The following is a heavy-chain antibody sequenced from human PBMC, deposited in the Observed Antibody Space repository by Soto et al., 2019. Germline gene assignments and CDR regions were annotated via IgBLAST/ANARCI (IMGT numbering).Heavy chain of an antibody. V-gene: IGHV3-33*01. D-gene: IGHD1-26*01. CDR2: IWYDGSNK. Sequence: QVQLVESGGGVVQPGRSLRLSCAASGFTFSSYGMHWIRQAPGKGLERVAVIWYDGSNKYYADSVKGRFTISRDNSKNTLYLQMNSQRAEDTAVYYCARTRWELPVNWFDPWGQGTLVTVSS. J-gene: IGHJ5*02. CDR3: ARTRWELPVNWFDP. CDR1: GFTFSSYG.